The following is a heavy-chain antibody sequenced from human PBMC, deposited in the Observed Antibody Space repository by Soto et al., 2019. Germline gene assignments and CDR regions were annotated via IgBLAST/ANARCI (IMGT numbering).Heavy chain of an antibody. CDR1: GFTFSNYA. V-gene: IGHV3-23*01. CDR3: AKDQGSSWYEIDY. J-gene: IGHJ4*02. CDR2: ISGSGGRT. Sequence: VQLLESGGGLVQPGGSLRLTCAASGFTFSNYAVTWVRQAPGKGLEWVSSISGSGGRTYYEDAVKGRFTISRDNSKNTRYLQMNILRAEDTAVYYCAKDQGSSWYEIDYWGQGTLVTVSS. D-gene: IGHD6-13*01.